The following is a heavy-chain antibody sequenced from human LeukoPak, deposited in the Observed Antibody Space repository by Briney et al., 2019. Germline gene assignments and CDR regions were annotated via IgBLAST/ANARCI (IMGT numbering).Heavy chain of an antibody. Sequence: ASVKVSCKASGYTLTGYGISWVRQAPGQGLEWMGWINTYNGNTKYAQKFQGRVTMTTDTSTSTAYMELRSLRSDDTAVYYCARGACSGGSCYGFERYYYYYYMDVWGKGTTVTISS. CDR1: GYTLTGYG. CDR2: INTYNGNT. CDR3: ARGACSGGSCYGFERYYYYYYMDV. D-gene: IGHD2-15*01. J-gene: IGHJ6*03. V-gene: IGHV1-18*01.